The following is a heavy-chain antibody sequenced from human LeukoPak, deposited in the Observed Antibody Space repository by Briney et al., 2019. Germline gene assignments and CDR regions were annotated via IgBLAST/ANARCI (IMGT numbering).Heavy chain of an antibody. D-gene: IGHD6-19*01. J-gene: IGHJ5*02. CDR3: ARHESGAVAGYGAWFDP. CDR2: IYYSGST. V-gene: IGHV4-59*08. CDR1: GGSISSYY. Sequence: SETLSLTCTVSGGSISSYYWSWIRQPPGKGLEWIGYIYYSGSTNYNPSLKSRVTISVDTSKNQFSLKLSSVTAADTAVYYCARHESGAVAGYGAWFDPWGQGTLVTVSS.